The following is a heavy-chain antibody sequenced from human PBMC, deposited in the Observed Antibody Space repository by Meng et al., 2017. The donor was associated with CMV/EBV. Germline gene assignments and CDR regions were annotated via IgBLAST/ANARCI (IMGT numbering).Heavy chain of an antibody. J-gene: IGHJ5*02. V-gene: IGHV2-5*02. CDR1: GFSLSTSGVG. Sequence: QITLKESGPTLVKPTQTLTLTCTFSGFSLSTSGVGVGWIRQPPGKALEWLALIYWDDDKRYSPSLKSRLTITKDTSKNQVVLTMTNMDPVGTATYYCAHRGRIAAAGTDWFDPWGQGTLVTVSS. D-gene: IGHD6-13*01. CDR2: IYWDDDK. CDR3: AHRGRIAAAGTDWFDP.